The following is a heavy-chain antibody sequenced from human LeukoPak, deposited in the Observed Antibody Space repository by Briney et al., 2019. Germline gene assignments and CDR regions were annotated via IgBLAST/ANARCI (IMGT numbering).Heavy chain of an antibody. CDR1: GGSFSGYY. CDR2: ISSSSSYI. J-gene: IGHJ4*02. V-gene: IGHV3-21*01. CDR3: ASSTMVRGVTLYFDY. Sequence: ETLSLTCAVYGGSFSGYYWSWIRQPPGKGLEWVSSISSSSSYIYYADSVKGRFTISRDNAKNSLYLQMNSLRAEDTAVYYCASSTMVRGVTLYFDYWGQGTLVTVSS. D-gene: IGHD3-10*01.